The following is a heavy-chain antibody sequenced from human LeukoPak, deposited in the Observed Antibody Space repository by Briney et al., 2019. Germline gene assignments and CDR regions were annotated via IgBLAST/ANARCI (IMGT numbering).Heavy chain of an antibody. CDR1: GFTFGTYA. Sequence: PGGSLRLSCAAPGFTFGTYAMTWVRQAPGKGLEWVSVISGGGGSTYYADSVKGRFTISRDNSKNTLYLQVNSLRAEDTAVYYCAKGGKWDVTPFDYWGQGTLVTVSS. CDR2: ISGGGGST. V-gene: IGHV3-23*01. D-gene: IGHD1-26*01. CDR3: AKGGKWDVTPFDY. J-gene: IGHJ4*02.